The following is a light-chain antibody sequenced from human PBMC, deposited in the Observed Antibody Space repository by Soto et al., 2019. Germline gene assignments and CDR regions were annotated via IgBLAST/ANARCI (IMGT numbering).Light chain of an antibody. V-gene: IGKV3-20*01. Sequence: EIVLTQSPGTLSLSPGERATLSCRASQSISSSYLAWYQQRPGQAPRLLIFGAYYRATGIPDRFSGSGSGTDFTLTISRLELEDFAVYYCQQYSSSPPEFTFGPGTRVDSK. CDR2: GAY. J-gene: IGKJ3*01. CDR3: QQYSSSPPEFT. CDR1: QSISSSY.